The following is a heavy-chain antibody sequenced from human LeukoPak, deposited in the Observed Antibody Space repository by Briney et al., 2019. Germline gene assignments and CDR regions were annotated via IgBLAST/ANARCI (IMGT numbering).Heavy chain of an antibody. J-gene: IGHJ4*02. CDR1: GGSFSGYY. Sequence: KPSETLSPTCAVYGGSFSGYYWSWIHQPPGKGLEWIGEINHSGSTNYNPSLKSRVTISVDTSKNQFSLKLSSVTAADTAVYYCARGALSTFDYWGQGTLVTVSS. CDR2: INHSGST. V-gene: IGHV4-34*01. CDR3: ARGALSTFDY.